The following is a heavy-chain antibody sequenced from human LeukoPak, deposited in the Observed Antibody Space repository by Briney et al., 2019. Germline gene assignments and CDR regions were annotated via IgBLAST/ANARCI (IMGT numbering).Heavy chain of an antibody. CDR2: ISGSSSYI. CDR1: GFTFSTYG. CDR3: ARADSNIAARRIGFDY. D-gene: IGHD6-6*01. Sequence: GGSLRLSCVASGFTFSTYGMSWVRQAPGKGLEWVSSISGSSSYIYYADSVKGRFTISRDNAKNSLYLQMNSLRAGDTALYYCARADSNIAARRIGFDYWGQGTLVTVSS. V-gene: IGHV3-21*01. J-gene: IGHJ4*02.